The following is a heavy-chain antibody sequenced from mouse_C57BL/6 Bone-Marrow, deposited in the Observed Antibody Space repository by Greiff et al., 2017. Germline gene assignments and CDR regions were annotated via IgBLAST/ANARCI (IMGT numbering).Heavy chain of an antibody. CDR2: IDPRDSYT. D-gene: IGHD4-1*01. J-gene: IGHJ1*03. V-gene: IGHV1-59*01. CDR3: GTGNPRTSWG. CDR1: GYTFSSYW. Sequence: QVQLQQSGAELVRPGASVKLSCKASGYTFSSYWMHWVKQRPGQGLEWIGAIDPRDSYTNYNEKFKGKATVTEDTSSSTAYMQLSNLTSEDSAVDYCGTGNPRTSWGWGTAITVT.